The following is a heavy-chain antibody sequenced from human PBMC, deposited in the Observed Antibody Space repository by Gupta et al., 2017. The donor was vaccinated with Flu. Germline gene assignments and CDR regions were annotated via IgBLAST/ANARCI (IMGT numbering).Heavy chain of an antibody. D-gene: IGHD2-21*01. CDR2: ISGSGGST. CDR3: AKVAGIDWYFDL. Sequence: EVQLLESGGGLVQPGGSLSLSCAASGFTFSSYAMSWVRQAPGKGLEWVSAISGSGGSTYYADSVKGRCTISRDNSKNTLYLQMNSLRAEDTAVYYCAKVAGIDWYFDLWGRGTLVTVSS. V-gene: IGHV3-23*01. J-gene: IGHJ2*01. CDR1: GFTFSSYA.